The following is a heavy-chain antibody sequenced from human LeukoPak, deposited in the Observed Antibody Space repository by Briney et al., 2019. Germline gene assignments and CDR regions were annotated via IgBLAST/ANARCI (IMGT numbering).Heavy chain of an antibody. CDR3: ARGGGGTMIVKFDFDY. Sequence: SETLSLTCTVSGGSISSGGYYWSWIRQHPGKGLEWIGYIYYSGSTYYNPSLKSRVTISVDTPKNQFSLKLSSVTAADTAVYYCARGGGGTMIVKFDFDYWGQGTLVTVSS. D-gene: IGHD3-22*01. CDR1: GGSISSGGYY. V-gene: IGHV4-31*03. CDR2: IYYSGST. J-gene: IGHJ4*02.